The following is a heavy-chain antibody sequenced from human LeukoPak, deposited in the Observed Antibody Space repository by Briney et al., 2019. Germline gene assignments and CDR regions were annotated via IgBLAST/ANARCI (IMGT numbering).Heavy chain of an antibody. Sequence: GGSLRLSCAASGFTLSSYAMSWVRQAPGKGLEWVSAISGSGGSTYYADSVKGRFTISRDNSKNTLYLQMNSLRAEDTAVYYCAKDALRTAYYYGSGSHPYYFDYWGQGTLVTVSS. D-gene: IGHD3-10*01. J-gene: IGHJ4*02. CDR1: GFTLSSYA. V-gene: IGHV3-23*01. CDR3: AKDALRTAYYYGSGSHPYYFDY. CDR2: ISGSGGST.